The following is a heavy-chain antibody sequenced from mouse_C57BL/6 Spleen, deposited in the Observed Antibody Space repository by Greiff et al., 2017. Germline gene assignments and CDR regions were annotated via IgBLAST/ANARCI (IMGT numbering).Heavy chain of an antibody. Sequence: QVQLQQPGAELVKPGASVKLSCKASGYTFTSYWMQWVKQRPGQGLEWIGEIDPSDSYTNYTQQFQGKATLTVDTSASTAYMQLSSLTSEDSAVYYCARSEYGNPAWFAYWGQGTLVTVSA. CDR1: GYTFTSYW. CDR2: IDPSDSYT. V-gene: IGHV1-50*01. CDR3: ARSEYGNPAWFAY. J-gene: IGHJ3*01. D-gene: IGHD2-10*02.